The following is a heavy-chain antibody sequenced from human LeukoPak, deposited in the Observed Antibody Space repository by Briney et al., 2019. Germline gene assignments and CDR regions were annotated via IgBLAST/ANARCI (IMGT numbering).Heavy chain of an antibody. J-gene: IGHJ4*02. CDR3: ARGSSSGYYSWRRGGFAY. Sequence: ASVKVSCKASGYTFTSYYMHWVRQAPGQGLEWMGIISPSGGSTSYAQKFQGRVTMTRDTSTSTVYMELSSLRSEDTAMYYCARGSSSGYYSWRRGGFAYWGQGTLVTVSS. CDR1: GYTFTSYY. V-gene: IGHV1-46*01. D-gene: IGHD3-22*01. CDR2: ISPSGGST.